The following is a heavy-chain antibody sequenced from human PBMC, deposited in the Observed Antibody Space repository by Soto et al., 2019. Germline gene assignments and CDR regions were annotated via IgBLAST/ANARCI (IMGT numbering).Heavy chain of an antibody. J-gene: IGHJ4*02. V-gene: IGHV1-3*01. CDR2: INAGNGNT. D-gene: IGHD6-13*01. CDR1: GYTFTSYA. Sequence: ASVKVSCKASGYTFTSYAIHWVRQAPGQRLEWMGWINAGNGNTKYSQKFQGRVTITRDTSASTAYMELSSLRSEDTAVYYCARDTQYSSSWRLFDYWGQGTLVTVSS. CDR3: ARDTQYSSSWRLFDY.